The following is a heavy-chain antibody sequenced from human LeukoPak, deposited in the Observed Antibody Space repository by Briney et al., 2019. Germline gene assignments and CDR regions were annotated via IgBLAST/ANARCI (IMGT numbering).Heavy chain of an antibody. V-gene: IGHV3-11*01. CDR1: GFPFSGFA. Sequence: GGSLRLSCAASGFPFSGFAMSWVRQAPGRGLEWVSYITPSGSATYYADSVKGRFTISRDNAKNSLYLQVNSLRGEDTAVYYCARGYCSGGNCYPLFDPWGQGTLVTVSS. J-gene: IGHJ5*02. D-gene: IGHD2-15*01. CDR3: ARGYCSGGNCYPLFDP. CDR2: ITPSGSAT.